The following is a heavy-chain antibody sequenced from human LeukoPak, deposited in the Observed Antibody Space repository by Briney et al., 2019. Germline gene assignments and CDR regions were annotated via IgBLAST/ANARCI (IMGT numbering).Heavy chain of an antibody. D-gene: IGHD2-2*01. CDR1: GGSISSGGYY. V-gene: IGHV4-31*03. J-gene: IGHJ4*02. Sequence: SETLSLTCTVSGGSISSGGYYWSWIRQHPGKGLEWIGYIYYSGSTYYNPSLKSRVTISVDTSKNQFSLKLSSVTAADTAVYYCARGGVVVPAAMAPLPLDYWGQGTLVTVSS. CDR2: IYYSGST. CDR3: ARGGVVVPAAMAPLPLDY.